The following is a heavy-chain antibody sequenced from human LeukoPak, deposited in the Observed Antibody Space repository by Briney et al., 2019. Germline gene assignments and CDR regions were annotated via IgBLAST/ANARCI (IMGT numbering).Heavy chain of an antibody. V-gene: IGHV4-34*01. CDR1: GGSFSGYY. D-gene: IGHD4/OR15-4a*01. CDR2: INHSGST. CDR3: ARAPNLVLRPYYYYGMDV. Sequence: NPSETLSLTCAVYGGSFSGYYWSWIRQPPGKGLEWIGEINHSGSTNYNPSLKSRVTISVDTSKNQFSLKLSSVTAADTAVYYCARAPNLVLRPYYYYGMDVWGQGTTVTVSS. J-gene: IGHJ6*02.